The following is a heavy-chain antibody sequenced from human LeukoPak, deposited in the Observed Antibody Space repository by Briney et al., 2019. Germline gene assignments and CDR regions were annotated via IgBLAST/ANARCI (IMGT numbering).Heavy chain of an antibody. CDR1: GFTFSSYA. Sequence: GGSLRLSCAASGFTFSSYAMHWVRQAPGMGLEWVAVISYDGSNKYYADSVKGRFTTSRDNSKNTLYLQMNSLRAEDTAVYYCARGMSMIVVVITASQCDYWGQGTLVTVSS. D-gene: IGHD3-22*01. CDR2: ISYDGSNK. J-gene: IGHJ4*02. CDR3: ARGMSMIVVVITASQCDY. V-gene: IGHV3-30-3*01.